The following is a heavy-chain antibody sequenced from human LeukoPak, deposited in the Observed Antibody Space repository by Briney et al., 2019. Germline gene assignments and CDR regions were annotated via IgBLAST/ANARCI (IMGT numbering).Heavy chain of an antibody. J-gene: IGHJ3*02. CDR3: AYSLRMARGAFDI. D-gene: IGHD2-21*01. V-gene: IGHV1-69*01. Sequence: SVKASCKASGGTFSSYAISWVRQAPGQGLEWMGGVIPIFGTANYAQKFQGRVTITADESTSTAYMELSSLRSEDTAVYYCAYSLRMARGAFDIWGQGTMVTVSS. CDR2: VIPIFGTA. CDR1: GGTFSSYA.